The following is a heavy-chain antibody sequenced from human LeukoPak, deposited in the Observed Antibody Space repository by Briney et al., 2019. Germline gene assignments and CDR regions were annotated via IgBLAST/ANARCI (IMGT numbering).Heavy chain of an antibody. D-gene: IGHD6-13*01. Sequence: SETLSLTCAVYGGSFSGYYWSWIRQPPGKGLEWIGEINHSGSTDYNPSLKSRVTISVDTSKNQFSLKLSSVTAADTAVYYCASLPSSSWYHPYNWFDPWGQGTLVTVSS. J-gene: IGHJ5*02. V-gene: IGHV4-34*01. CDR2: INHSGST. CDR1: GGSFSGYY. CDR3: ASLPSSSWYHPYNWFDP.